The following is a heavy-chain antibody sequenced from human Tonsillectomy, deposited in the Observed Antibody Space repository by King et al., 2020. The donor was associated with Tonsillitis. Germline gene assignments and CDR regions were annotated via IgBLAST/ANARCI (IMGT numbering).Heavy chain of an antibody. J-gene: IGHJ4*01. CDR1: GGSISSSSYY. D-gene: IGHD3-22*01. Sequence: QLQESGPGLVKPSETLSLTCTVSGGSISSSSYYWGWIRQPPGKGLEWIGSIYYSGSTYYNPSLKSRVTLSVDTSKNQFSLKLSSVTAADTAVYYCARRWDKSYDSIVWYFDFWGHGTLVTVSS. V-gene: IGHV4-39*01. CDR2: IYYSGST. CDR3: ARRWDKSYDSIVWYFDF.